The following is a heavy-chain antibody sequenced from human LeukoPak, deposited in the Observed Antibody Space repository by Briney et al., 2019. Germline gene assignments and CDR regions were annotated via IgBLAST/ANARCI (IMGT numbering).Heavy chain of an antibody. Sequence: GGSLRLSCAASGFTFSNAWMSWVRQAPGKGLEWVGRIKRKSDGGTTDYAAPVKGRFTISRDDSKNTVHLQMSSLKTEDTALYYCAAIPPGAATYDYWGQGTLVIVSS. CDR2: IKRKSDGGTT. CDR1: GFTFSNAW. D-gene: IGHD2-15*01. CDR3: AAIPPGAATYDY. V-gene: IGHV3-15*01. J-gene: IGHJ4*02.